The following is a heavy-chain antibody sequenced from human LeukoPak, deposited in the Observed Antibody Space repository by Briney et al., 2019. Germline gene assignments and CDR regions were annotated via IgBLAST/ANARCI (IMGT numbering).Heavy chain of an antibody. J-gene: IGHJ6*02. Sequence: GGSLRLSCAASGFTFSSYEMNWVRQAPGKGLEWVSYIISSGSPIYYADSVKGRFTISRDNAKNSLFLQMNSLRAEDTAVYYRARENLNGLDVWGQGTTVTVSS. V-gene: IGHV3-48*03. CDR2: IISSGSPI. CDR3: ARENLNGLDV. CDR1: GFTFSSYE.